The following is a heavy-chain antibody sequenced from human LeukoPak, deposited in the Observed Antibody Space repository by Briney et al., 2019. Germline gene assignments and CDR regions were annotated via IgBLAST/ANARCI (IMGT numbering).Heavy chain of an antibody. CDR1: GFTFINYN. D-gene: IGHD1-26*01. CDR2: ISGSSNTI. Sequence: SGGSLRLSCAASGFTFINYNMNWVRQAPGKGLEWVSYISGSSNTIYYADSVEGRFTISRDNAKNSLALQMNSLRAEDTAVYYCARGRVGTQGHALDIWGQGTMVTVSS. J-gene: IGHJ3*02. V-gene: IGHV3-48*01. CDR3: ARGRVGTQGHALDI.